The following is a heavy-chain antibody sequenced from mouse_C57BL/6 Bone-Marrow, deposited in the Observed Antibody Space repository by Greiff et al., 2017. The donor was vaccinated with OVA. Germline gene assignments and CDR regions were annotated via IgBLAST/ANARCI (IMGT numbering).Heavy chain of an antibody. J-gene: IGHJ1*03. V-gene: IGHV1S26*01. D-gene: IGHD1-1*01. CDR1: GYTFTSYT. Sequence: VQLQQPGAELVKPGASVKLSCKASGYTFTSYTMHWVKQRPGQGLEWIGYINPSSGYTKYSQKFKDKATLTADKSSSTAYMQLSSLTSEDSAVYYCARGTTVVDWYFDVWGTGTTVTVSS. CDR2: INPSSGYT. CDR3: ARGTTVVDWYFDV.